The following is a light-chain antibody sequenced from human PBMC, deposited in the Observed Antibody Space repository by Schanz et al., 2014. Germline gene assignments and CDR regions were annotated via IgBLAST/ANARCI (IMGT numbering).Light chain of an antibody. V-gene: IGLV2-11*01. CDR2: DVT. J-gene: IGLJ3*02. CDR1: SSDVGSYNR. Sequence: QSSLTQPRSVSGSPGQSVTISCTGTSSDVGSYNRVSWYQQYPGKAPKLLIYDVTKGPSGVPDRFSGSKSGNTASLTVSGLQAEDEADYYCSSYVGSNNWVFGGGTKLTVL. CDR3: SSYVGSNNWV.